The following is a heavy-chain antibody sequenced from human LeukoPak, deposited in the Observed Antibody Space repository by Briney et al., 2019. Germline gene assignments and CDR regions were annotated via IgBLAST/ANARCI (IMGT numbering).Heavy chain of an antibody. J-gene: IGHJ4*02. D-gene: IGHD2-15*01. CDR1: GFTFSSYW. CDR2: IKQDGSEK. CDR3: ARDGPPYRLLESDFGY. V-gene: IGHV3-7*01. Sequence: PGGSLRLSCAASGFTFSSYWMSWVRQAPGKGLEWVANIKQDGSEKYYVDPVKGRFTISRDNAKNSLYLQMNSLRAEDTAVYYCARDGPPYRLLESDFGYWGREPLVTVPS.